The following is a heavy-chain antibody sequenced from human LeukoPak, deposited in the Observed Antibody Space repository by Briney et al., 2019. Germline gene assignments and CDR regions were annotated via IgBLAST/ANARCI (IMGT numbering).Heavy chain of an antibody. D-gene: IGHD3-3*01. CDR2: IIPIFGTA. Sequence: GASVKVSCKTSGGTFSCYAISWVRQAPGQGLEWMGGIIPIFGTANYAQKLQGRVTMTTDTSTSTAYMELRRLRSDDTAVYYCARDRHALRFLEWLLSGNAFDIWGQGTMVTVSS. CDR1: GGTFSCYA. V-gene: IGHV1-69*05. CDR3: ARDRHALRFLEWLLSGNAFDI. J-gene: IGHJ3*02.